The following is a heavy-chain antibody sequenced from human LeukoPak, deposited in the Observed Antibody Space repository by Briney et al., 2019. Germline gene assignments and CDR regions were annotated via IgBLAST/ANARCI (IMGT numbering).Heavy chain of an antibody. V-gene: IGHV4-39*01. J-gene: IGHJ3*02. D-gene: IGHD3-3*01. CDR3: ARQGSITIFGVVLAAFDI. Sequence: SETLSLTCTVSGGSISSSSYYWGWIRQPPGKGLEWIGSIYYSGSTYYNPSLKSRVTISVDTSKNQFSLKLSSVTAADTAVYYCARQGSITIFGVVLAAFDIWGQGTMVTVSS. CDR1: GGSISSSSYY. CDR2: IYYSGST.